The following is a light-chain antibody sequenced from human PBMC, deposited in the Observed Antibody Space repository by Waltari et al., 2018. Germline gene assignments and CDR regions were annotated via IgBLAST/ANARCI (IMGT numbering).Light chain of an antibody. CDR1: QSVFSN. V-gene: IGKV3-15*01. Sequence: EIVMTQSPATLSVSPGERATLSCRASQSVFSNVAWYQQKPGQAPRLLMYEASIRATGISAKFRGSGSGTEFTLTISSVQPEDFAVYYCQQYNRWPPITFGQGTRLEIK. CDR2: EAS. J-gene: IGKJ5*01. CDR3: QQYNRWPPIT.